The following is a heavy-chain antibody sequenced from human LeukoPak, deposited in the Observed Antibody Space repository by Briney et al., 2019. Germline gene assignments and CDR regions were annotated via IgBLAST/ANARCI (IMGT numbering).Heavy chain of an antibody. CDR2: ISYDGSNK. CDR1: GFTFSSYA. J-gene: IGHJ6*02. Sequence: PGRSLRLSCAASGFTFSSYAMHWVRQAPGKGLEWVAVISYDGSNKYYADSVKGRFTISRDNSKNTLYLQMNSLRAEDTAVYYCARAEADCSGGSCYNDYYYYGMDVWGQGTTVTVSS. CDR3: ARAEADCSGGSCYNDYYYYGMDV. V-gene: IGHV3-30-3*01. D-gene: IGHD2-15*01.